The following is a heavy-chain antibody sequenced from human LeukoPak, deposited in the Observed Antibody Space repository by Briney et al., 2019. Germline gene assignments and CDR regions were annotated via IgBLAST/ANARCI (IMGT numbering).Heavy chain of an antibody. V-gene: IGHV3-15*07. J-gene: IGHJ4*02. CDR3: ATGSRQYYYGTTGFVHTSQFDY. CDR1: GFTFNNAY. Sequence: GGSLRLSCAVSGFTFNNAYMNWVRQAPGEGLEWVGLIKTKADGGTADYAAPVKGRFTISRDDSKNTVYLQMNSLKTEDTAVYYCATGSRQYYYGTTGFVHTSQFDYWGQGTLVTVSS. D-gene: IGHD3-22*01. CDR2: IKTKADGGTA.